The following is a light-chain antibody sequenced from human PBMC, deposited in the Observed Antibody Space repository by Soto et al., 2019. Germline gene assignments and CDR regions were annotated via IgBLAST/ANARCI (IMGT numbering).Light chain of an antibody. Sequence: EIVLTQSPGTLSLSPGERATLSFRASQSVSSSYLAWYQQTPGQAPRLLIYGASSRATGIPDRFSGSGSGTDFTLNISRMEPKDFAVYYCQQYASSPLYTFGQGTTLQIK. V-gene: IGKV3-20*01. CDR2: GAS. J-gene: IGKJ2*01. CDR1: QSVSSSY. CDR3: QQYASSPLYT.